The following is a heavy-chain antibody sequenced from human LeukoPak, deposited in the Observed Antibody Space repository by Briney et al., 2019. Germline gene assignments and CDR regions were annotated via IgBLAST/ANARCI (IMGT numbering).Heavy chain of an antibody. CDR2: ISSSSSTI. Sequence: GGSLRLSCAASGFTFSSYSMNWVRQAPGKGLEWVSYISSSSSTIYYADSVKGRFTISRDNAKNSLYLQMNSLRAEDTAVYYCAKIETAIDYWGQGTLVTVSS. D-gene: IGHD2-21*02. CDR3: AKIETAIDY. V-gene: IGHV3-48*01. J-gene: IGHJ4*02. CDR1: GFTFSSYS.